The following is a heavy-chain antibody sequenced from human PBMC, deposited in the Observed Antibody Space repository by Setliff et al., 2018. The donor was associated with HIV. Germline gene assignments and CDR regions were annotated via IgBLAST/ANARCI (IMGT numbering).Heavy chain of an antibody. Sequence: PSETLSLTCTVSGASVGSGSHYWSWIRQPPGKGLEYIGYINYSWRTTYNPSLKSRVSMSIDTSKNQFSLRLSSVTAADTAVYYCARDPPGHGDSNDYWGQGTQVTVSS. CDR3: ARDPPGHGDSNDY. V-gene: IGHV4-61*01. D-gene: IGHD4-17*01. CDR2: INYSWRT. CDR1: GASVGSGSHY. J-gene: IGHJ4*02.